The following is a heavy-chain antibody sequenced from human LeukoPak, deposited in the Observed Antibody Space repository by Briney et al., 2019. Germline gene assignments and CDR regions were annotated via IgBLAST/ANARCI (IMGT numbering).Heavy chain of an antibody. CDR1: GYTFTDYY. Sequence: ASVKVSCKASGYTFTDYYMHWVRQAPGQGLEWMGWINPNSGGTNYAQKFQGRVTMTRDTSISTAYMELSRLRSDDTAVYYCALLDSSGSLFDYWGQGTLVTVSS. V-gene: IGHV1-2*02. J-gene: IGHJ4*02. CDR2: INPNSGGT. D-gene: IGHD3-22*01. CDR3: ALLDSSGSLFDY.